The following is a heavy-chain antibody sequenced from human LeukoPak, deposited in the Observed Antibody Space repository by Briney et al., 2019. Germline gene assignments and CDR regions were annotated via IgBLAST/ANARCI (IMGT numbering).Heavy chain of an antibody. Sequence: SVKVSCKASGGTFSSYAISWVRQAPGQGLEWMGGIIPIFGTANYAQKLQGRVTMTTDTSTSTAYMELRSLRSDDTAVYYCARDSRELLPSTKDYWGQGTLVTVSS. J-gene: IGHJ4*02. D-gene: IGHD1-26*01. CDR2: IIPIFGTA. CDR1: GGTFSSYA. V-gene: IGHV1-69*05. CDR3: ARDSRELLPSTKDY.